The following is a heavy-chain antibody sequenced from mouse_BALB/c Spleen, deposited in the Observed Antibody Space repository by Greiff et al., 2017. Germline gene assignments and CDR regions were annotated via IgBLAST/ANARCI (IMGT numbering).Heavy chain of an antibody. J-gene: IGHJ4*01. Sequence: VQLQQSAAELARPGASVKMSCKASGYTFTSYTMHWVKQRPGQGLEWIGYINPSSVYTEYNQKFKDKTTLTADKSSSTAYMQLSSLTSEDSAVYYCARVGTPYYYAMDYWGQGTSVTVSS. D-gene: IGHD4-1*01. CDR2: INPSSVYT. CDR3: ARVGTPYYYAMDY. CDR1: GYTFTSYT. V-gene: IGHV1-4*02.